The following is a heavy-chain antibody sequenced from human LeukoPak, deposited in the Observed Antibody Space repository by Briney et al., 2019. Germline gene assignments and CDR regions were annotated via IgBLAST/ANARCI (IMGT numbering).Heavy chain of an antibody. CDR2: INHSGST. V-gene: IGHV4-34*01. Sequence: KPSETLSLTCAVYGGSFSGYYWSWIRQPPGKGLEWIGEINHSGSTNYNPSLKSRVTISVDTSKNQFSLKLSSVTAADTAVYYCARHRWGGFDPWGQGTLVTVSS. D-gene: IGHD3-16*01. J-gene: IGHJ5*02. CDR1: GGSFSGYY. CDR3: ARHRWGGFDP.